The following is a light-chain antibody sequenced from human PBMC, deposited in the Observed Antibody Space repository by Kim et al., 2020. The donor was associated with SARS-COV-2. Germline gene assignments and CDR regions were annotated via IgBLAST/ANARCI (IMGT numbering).Light chain of an antibody. Sequence: QSVTISCTGTSSDVGGYNYVSWYQQHPGKAPKLMIYEVSKRPSGVPDRFSGSKSGNTASLTVSGLQADDEADYYCSSYAGSNNVIFGGGTKLTVL. CDR3: SSYAGSNNVI. CDR1: SSDVGGYNY. CDR2: EVS. J-gene: IGLJ2*01. V-gene: IGLV2-8*01.